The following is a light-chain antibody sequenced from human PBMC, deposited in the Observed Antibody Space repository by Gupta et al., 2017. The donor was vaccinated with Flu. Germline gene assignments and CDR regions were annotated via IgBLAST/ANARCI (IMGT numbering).Light chain of an antibody. J-gene: IGLJ2*01. CDR3: SSYAGSNPVV. CDR2: EVS. V-gene: IGLV2-8*01. Sequence: SSDVGGYNYVSWYQQHPGKAPKLMIYEVSKRPSGVPDRFSGSKSGNTASLTVSGLQAEDEADYYCSSYAGSNPVVFGGGTKLTVL. CDR1: SSDVGGYNY.